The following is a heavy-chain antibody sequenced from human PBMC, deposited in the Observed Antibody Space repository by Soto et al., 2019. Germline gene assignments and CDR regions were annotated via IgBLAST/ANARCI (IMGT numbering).Heavy chain of an antibody. CDR3: ARGGTGYDYYMDV. D-gene: IGHD3-9*01. CDR1: GSSISSGGYY. Sequence: SETLCLTCTISGSSISSGGYYWSWIRQHPGKGLEWIGYIYYSGSTYYNPSLKSRITISVDTSENQFSLKLSSVTAADTAVYYCARGGTGYDYYMDVWGKGTTVTVSS. CDR2: IYYSGST. V-gene: IGHV4-31*03. J-gene: IGHJ6*03.